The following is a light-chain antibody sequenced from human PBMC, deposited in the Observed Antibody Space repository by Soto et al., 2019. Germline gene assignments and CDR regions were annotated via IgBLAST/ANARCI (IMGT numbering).Light chain of an antibody. J-gene: IGLJ2*01. CDR2: DVN. V-gene: IGLV2-14*03. Sequence: QSVLTQPASVSGSPGQSITISCTGTRSEIGAYNFVSWYQQHPGEVPKLILYDVNVRPSGVSNRFSGSKSGNTASLTISGLQAEDVADYYCTSWTTSTTMIFGGGTKVTVL. CDR3: TSWTTSTTMI. CDR1: RSEIGAYNF.